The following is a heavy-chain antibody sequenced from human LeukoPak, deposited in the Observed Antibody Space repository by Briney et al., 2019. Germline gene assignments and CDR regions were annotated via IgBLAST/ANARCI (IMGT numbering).Heavy chain of an antibody. CDR2: TYHSGTT. CDR3: ARHYGP. J-gene: IGHJ5*02. CDR1: GYSITSSSW. V-gene: IGHV4-28*01. Sequence: ASETLSLTCAVSGYSITSSSWWGWIRQPPGKGLEWIGYTYHSGTTYYNPSLKSRVTISVDTSKNQFSLKLNSVTAADTAVYYCARHYGPWGQGTLVTVSS. D-gene: IGHD3-16*01.